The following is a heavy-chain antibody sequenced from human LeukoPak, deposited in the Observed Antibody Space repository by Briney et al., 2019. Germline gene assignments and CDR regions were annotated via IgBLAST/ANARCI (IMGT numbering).Heavy chain of an antibody. Sequence: SETLSLTCAVYGGSFSGYYWSWIRQPPGKGLEWIGEINHSGSATYNPSLKSRVTISLNTSKNQFSLKLSSVTAADTALYYCAGRSRSAWYYDYWGQGTLVIVSS. CDR3: AGRSRSAWYYDY. V-gene: IGHV4-34*01. CDR2: INHSGSA. CDR1: GGSFSGYY. D-gene: IGHD6-19*01. J-gene: IGHJ4*02.